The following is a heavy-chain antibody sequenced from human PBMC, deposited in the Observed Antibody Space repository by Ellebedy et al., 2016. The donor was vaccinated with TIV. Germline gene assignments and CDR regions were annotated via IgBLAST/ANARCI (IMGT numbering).Heavy chain of an antibody. Sequence: PGGSLRLSCAASGFTVSSNYMSWVRQAPGKGLEWVSVIYSGGSTYYADSVKGRFTISRDNSKNTLYLQMNSLRAEDTAVYYCARGVNSSGWKPTYDAFDIWGQGTMVTVSS. V-gene: IGHV3-53*01. CDR1: GFTVSSNY. CDR3: ARGVNSSGWKPTYDAFDI. J-gene: IGHJ3*02. D-gene: IGHD6-19*01. CDR2: IYSGGST.